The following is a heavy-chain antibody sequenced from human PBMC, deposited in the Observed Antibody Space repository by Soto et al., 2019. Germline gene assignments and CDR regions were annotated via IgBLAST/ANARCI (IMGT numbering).Heavy chain of an antibody. CDR2: ISYDGSNK. CDR3: AKEDAAAALYYYDGMDV. J-gene: IGHJ6*02. Sequence: QVQLVESGGGVVQPGRSLRLSCAASGFTFSSYGMHWVRQAPGKGLEWVAVISYDGSNKYYADSVKGRFTISRDNSKNTPYLRMDSLRGEDTAAYCCAKEDAAAALYYYDGMDVWGQGTTVTVCS. D-gene: IGHD6-13*01. CDR1: GFTFSSYG. V-gene: IGHV3-30*18.